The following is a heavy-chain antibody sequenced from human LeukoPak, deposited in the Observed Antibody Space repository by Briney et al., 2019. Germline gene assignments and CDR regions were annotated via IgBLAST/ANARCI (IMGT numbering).Heavy chain of an antibody. V-gene: IGHV3-7*01. D-gene: IGHD1-26*01. Sequence: GGSLRLSCAASGFTFSTYIMNWVRQTPGKGLEWVANINEDETEKFYVDSVVGRFTISRDNGKNFLYLQMNSLRAEDTAVYYCAKSGGFFDTWGQGTLVTVSS. CDR2: INEDETEK. CDR1: GFTFSTYI. CDR3: AKSGGFFDT. J-gene: IGHJ5*02.